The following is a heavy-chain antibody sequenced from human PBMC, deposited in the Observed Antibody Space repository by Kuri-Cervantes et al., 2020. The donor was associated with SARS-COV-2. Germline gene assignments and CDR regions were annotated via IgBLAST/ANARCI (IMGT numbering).Heavy chain of an antibody. CDR1: GFTFSTYG. Sequence: GESLKISCAASGFTFSTYGMHWVRQAPGKGLEWVAVISYDGSNKYYTDSVKGRFTISRDNSKNTLYLQMNSLRAEDTAVYYCARVGGNDFWSDYLDYWGQGILVTVSS. D-gene: IGHD3-3*01. CDR3: ARVGGNDFWSDYLDY. J-gene: IGHJ4*02. V-gene: IGHV3-30*03. CDR2: ISYDGSNK.